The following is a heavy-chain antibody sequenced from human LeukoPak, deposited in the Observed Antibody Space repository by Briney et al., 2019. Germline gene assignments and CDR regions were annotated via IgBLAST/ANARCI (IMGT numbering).Heavy chain of an antibody. D-gene: IGHD2-15*01. CDR3: ARVSSGVYFDY. CDR1: GGSISTYY. J-gene: IGHJ4*02. Sequence: SETLSLTCTVSGGSISTYYWSWIRQPPGKGLEWIGYMSDSGSTSYNPSLKSRVTISADTSKSQFSLKLTSVAAADTAVYYCARVSSGVYFDYWGQGTLVTVSS. V-gene: IGHV4-59*01. CDR2: MSDSGST.